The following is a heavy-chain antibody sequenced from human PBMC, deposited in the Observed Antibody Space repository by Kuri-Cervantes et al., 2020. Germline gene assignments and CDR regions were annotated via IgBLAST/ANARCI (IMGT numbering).Heavy chain of an antibody. J-gene: IGHJ4*02. V-gene: IGHV1-18*01. CDR1: GYTFTSYG. D-gene: IGHD3-22*01. CDR2: ISAYNGDT. CDR3: ALNYYDSSGYGPFDY. Sequence: ASVKVSCKASGYTFTSYGISWVRQAPGQGLEWMGWISAYNGDTNYAQKLQGRVTITTDESTSTAYMELSSLRSEDTAVYYCALNYYDSSGYGPFDYWGQGTLVTVSS.